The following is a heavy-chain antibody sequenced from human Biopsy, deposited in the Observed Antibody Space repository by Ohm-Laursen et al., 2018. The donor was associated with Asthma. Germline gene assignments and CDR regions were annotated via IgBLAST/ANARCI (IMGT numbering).Heavy chain of an antibody. CDR1: GGSISSNFYY. CDR2: IYKSGQV. D-gene: IGHD1-26*01. V-gene: IGHV4-39*01. Sequence: SETLSLTCTVYGGSISSNFYYWGWIRQPPRKGLEWIGNIYKSGQVYYNLSLKSRVTISVDPSKNQFSLQLRSVTAADTAVYYFPRQKLVAAEGPFDMWGQGTMVTVSS. J-gene: IGHJ3*02. CDR3: PRQKLVAAEGPFDM.